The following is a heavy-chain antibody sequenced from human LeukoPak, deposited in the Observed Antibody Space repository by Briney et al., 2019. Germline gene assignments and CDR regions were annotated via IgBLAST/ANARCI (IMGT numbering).Heavy chain of an antibody. J-gene: IGHJ4*02. V-gene: IGHV3-23*01. CDR2: ISGSGGSK. CDR3: AKDFGYCYSF. Sequence: PGGSLRLSCAASGFTFSSYAMSWVRQAPGKGLEWVSAISGSGGSKYYADSVKGRFTISRDNSKNTLYLQMNSERAEDTAVYYCAKDFGYCYSFWGQGTLVTVSS. D-gene: IGHD2-21*01. CDR1: GFTFSSYA.